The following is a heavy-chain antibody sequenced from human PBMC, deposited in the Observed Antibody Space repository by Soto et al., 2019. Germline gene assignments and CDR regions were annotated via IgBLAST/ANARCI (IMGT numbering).Heavy chain of an antibody. CDR2: MNPNSGNT. Sequence: ASVKVSCKASGYTFTSYDINWVRQATGQGLEWMGWMNPNSGNTGYAQKFQGRVTMTRNTSISTAYMELSSLRSEDTAVYYCARSSSWYFDFYYYYMDVWGQGTTVTVSS. V-gene: IGHV1-8*01. CDR3: ARSSSWYFDFYYYYMDV. J-gene: IGHJ6*03. D-gene: IGHD6-13*01. CDR1: GYTFTSYD.